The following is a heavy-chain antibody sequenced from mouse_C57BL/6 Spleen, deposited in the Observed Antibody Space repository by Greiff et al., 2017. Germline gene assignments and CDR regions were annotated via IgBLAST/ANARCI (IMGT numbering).Heavy chain of an antibody. D-gene: IGHD1-1*01. J-gene: IGHJ2*01. CDR1: GFNIKDYY. V-gene: IGHV14-2*01. CDR3: ALYYYGSSYVWYFDY. Sequence: VQLQHSGAELVKPGASVKLSCTASGFNIKDYYMHWVKQRTEQGLEWIGRIDPEDGETKYAPKFQGKATITADTSSNTAYLQLSSLTSDDTAVYYCALYYYGSSYVWYFDYWGQGTTLTVSS. CDR2: IDPEDGET.